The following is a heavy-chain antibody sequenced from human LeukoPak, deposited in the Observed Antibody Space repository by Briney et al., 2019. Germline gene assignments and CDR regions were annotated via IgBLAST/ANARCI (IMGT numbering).Heavy chain of an antibody. J-gene: IGHJ4*02. CDR3: AKGSSSSRPYYFDY. Sequence: GGALRLSCAASGFTFSSYVMSWVRQAPGKGLEWVSAIIGVGDSTYYAESVKGRFTISRDNSENTLYLQMNSLRAEDTAVYYCAKGSSSSRPYYFDYWGQGTLDTVSS. CDR2: IIGVGDST. CDR1: GFTFSSYV. V-gene: IGHV3-23*01. D-gene: IGHD6-13*01.